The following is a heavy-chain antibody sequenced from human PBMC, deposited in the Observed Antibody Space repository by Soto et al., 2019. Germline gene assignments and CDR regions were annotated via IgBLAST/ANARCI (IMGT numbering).Heavy chain of an antibody. CDR2: INHSGST. V-gene: IGHV4-34*01. J-gene: IGHJ5*02. D-gene: IGHD6-19*01. CDR1: GGSFSGYY. Sequence: SETLSLTCAVYGGSFSGYYWSWIRQPPGKGLEWIGEINHSGSTNYNPSLKSRVTISVDKSKNQFSLKLSSVTAEDTAVYYCARDSRHSSGPGRFDPWGQGTLVTVSS. CDR3: ARDSRHSSGPGRFDP.